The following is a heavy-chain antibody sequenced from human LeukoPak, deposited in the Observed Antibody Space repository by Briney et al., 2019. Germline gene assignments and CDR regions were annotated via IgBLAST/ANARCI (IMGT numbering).Heavy chain of an antibody. Sequence: VQVSCNASGYTFTGYYMHWVRQAPGQGLEWMGWINPNSGGTNYAQKFQGRVTMTRDTSISTAYMELSRLRSDDTAVYYCARERPGSYDSSGVGFDPWGQGTLATVSS. CDR3: ARERPGSYDSSGVGFDP. CDR2: INPNSGGT. CDR1: GYTFTGYY. D-gene: IGHD3-22*01. V-gene: IGHV1-2*02. J-gene: IGHJ5*02.